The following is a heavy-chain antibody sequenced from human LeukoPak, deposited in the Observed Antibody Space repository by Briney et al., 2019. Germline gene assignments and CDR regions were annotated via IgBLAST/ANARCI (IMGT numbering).Heavy chain of an antibody. Sequence: GGSLRLSCAASGFTFSSYEMNWVRQAPGKGLEWISYISSGGSAIYYADSVKGRFTISRDNSRNTLYLQMNSLRADDTAVYYCAEDLDYTTYGYYFDYWGQGTLVTVSS. J-gene: IGHJ4*02. V-gene: IGHV3-48*03. CDR2: ISSGGSAI. CDR3: AEDLDYTTYGYYFDY. CDR1: GFTFSSYE. D-gene: IGHD4-11*01.